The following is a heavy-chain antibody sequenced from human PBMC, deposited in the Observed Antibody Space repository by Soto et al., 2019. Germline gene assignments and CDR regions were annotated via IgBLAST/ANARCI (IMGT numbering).Heavy chain of an antibody. J-gene: IGHJ3*02. CDR2: ISWNSGSI. CDR3: AKGPTAMVTLGHFDI. V-gene: IGHV3-9*01. CDR1: GFTFDDYA. Sequence: PGGSLRLSCAASGFTFDDYAMHWVRQAPGKGLEWVSGISWNSGSIGYADSVKGRFTISRDNAKNSLYLQMNSLRAEDTALYYCAKGPTAMVTLGHFDIWGQGTMVTVSS. D-gene: IGHD5-18*01.